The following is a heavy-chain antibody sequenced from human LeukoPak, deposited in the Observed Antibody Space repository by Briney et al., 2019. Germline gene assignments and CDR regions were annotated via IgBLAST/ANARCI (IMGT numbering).Heavy chain of an antibody. D-gene: IGHD3-10*01. CDR2: ISGSGGST. J-gene: IGHJ4*02. CDR3: GSGSYFYTDY. V-gene: IGHV3-23*01. CDR1: GFTFSSYA. Sequence: PGGSLRLSCAASGFTFSSYAVSGVRQALGKGLEWVSAISGSGGSTYYADAVKGRFTISRDNSKNTLYLQMNSLRAEDTAVYYCGSGSYFYTDYWGQGTLVTVSS.